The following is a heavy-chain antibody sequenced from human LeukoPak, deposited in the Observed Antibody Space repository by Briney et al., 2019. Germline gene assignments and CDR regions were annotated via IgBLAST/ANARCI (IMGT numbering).Heavy chain of an antibody. Sequence: PGGSLRLSCAASGFTFSSYEMNWVRQAPGKGLEWVSYISSSGSTIYYADSVKGRFTISRDNAKNSLYLQMNSLRAEDTAVYYCARGRYCSSTSCTMPDYWGQGTLVTVSS. CDR2: ISSSGSTI. CDR3: ARGRYCSSTSCTMPDY. CDR1: GFTFSSYE. D-gene: IGHD2-2*01. V-gene: IGHV3-48*03. J-gene: IGHJ4*02.